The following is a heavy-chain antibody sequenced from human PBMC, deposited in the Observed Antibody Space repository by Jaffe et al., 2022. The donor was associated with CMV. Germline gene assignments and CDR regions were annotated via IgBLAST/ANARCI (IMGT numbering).Heavy chain of an antibody. J-gene: IGHJ4*02. V-gene: IGHV4-34*01. Sequence: QVQLQQWGAGLLKPSETLSLTCAVYGGSFSGYYWSWIRQPPGKGLEWIGEINHSGSTNYNPSLKSRVTISVDTSKNQFSLKLSSVTAADTAVYYCARGRGYYYDSSGYYRRSYYFDYWGQGTLVTVSS. CDR3: ARGRGYYYDSSGYYRRSYYFDY. D-gene: IGHD3-22*01. CDR2: INHSGST. CDR1: GGSFSGYY.